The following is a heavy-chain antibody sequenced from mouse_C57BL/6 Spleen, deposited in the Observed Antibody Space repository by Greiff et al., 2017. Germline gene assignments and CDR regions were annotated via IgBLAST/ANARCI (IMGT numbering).Heavy chain of an antibody. Sequence: VQLQQSGPELVKPGASVKISCKASGYAFSSSWMNWVKQRPGKGLEWIGRIYPGDGDTNYNGKFKGKATLPADKSSSTAYMQLSSLTSEDSAVYFCARFYGNYKWYFDVWGTGTTVTVSA. V-gene: IGHV1-82*01. CDR1: GYAFSSSW. J-gene: IGHJ1*03. CDR2: IYPGDGDT. CDR3: ARFYGNYKWYFDV. D-gene: IGHD2-1*01.